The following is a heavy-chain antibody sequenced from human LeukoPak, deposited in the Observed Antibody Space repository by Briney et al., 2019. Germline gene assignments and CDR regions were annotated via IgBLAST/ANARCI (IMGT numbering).Heavy chain of an antibody. V-gene: IGHV3-7*01. D-gene: IGHD6-13*01. J-gene: IGHJ5*02. CDR2: IKQVGSEK. CDR3: AQILTSAVADPNWFDP. Sequence: GGSLRLSCAASGFTFSAYWMSWVRQAPGKGLEWVANIKQVGSEKYYVDSVKGRFTISRDNAKNSLYLQMNSLRAEDTAVYFCAQILTSAVADPNWFDPWGQGTLVTVSS. CDR1: GFTFSAYW.